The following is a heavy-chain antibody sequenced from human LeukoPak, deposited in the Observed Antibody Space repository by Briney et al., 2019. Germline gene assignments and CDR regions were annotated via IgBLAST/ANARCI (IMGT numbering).Heavy chain of an antibody. D-gene: IGHD1-1*01. CDR1: GGTFSSYA. CDR3: ARAGARGGGTTDAFDI. J-gene: IGHJ3*02. CDR2: IIPIFGTA. V-gene: IGHV1-69*05. Sequence: SVKVSCKASGGTFSSYAISWVRQAPGQRLEWMGGIIPIFGTANYAQKFQGRVTITTDESTSPANMELSSLRSEDTAVYHCARAGARGGGTTDAFDIWGQGTMVTVSS.